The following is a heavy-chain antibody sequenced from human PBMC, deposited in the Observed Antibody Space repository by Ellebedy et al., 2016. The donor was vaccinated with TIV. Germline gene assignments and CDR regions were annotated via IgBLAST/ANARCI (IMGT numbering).Heavy chain of an antibody. D-gene: IGHD5-24*01. Sequence: GGSLRLSXAASGFTFTYVMNWVRQAPGNGLEWVSSISGSGGTTYYADSVKGRFTISRDNANNTLHLQMNSLRAEDTAVYYCTRARVLRGHFYYMDVWGKGTTVTVS. CDR1: GFTFTYV. J-gene: IGHJ6*03. CDR2: ISGSGGTT. CDR3: TRARVLRGHFYYMDV. V-gene: IGHV3-23*01.